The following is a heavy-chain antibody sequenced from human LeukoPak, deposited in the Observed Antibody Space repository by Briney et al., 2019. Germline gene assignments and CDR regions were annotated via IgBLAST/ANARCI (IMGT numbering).Heavy chain of an antibody. V-gene: IGHV3-30*02. Sequence: GGSLRLSCAASGFTFSSYGMHWVRQAPGKGLEWVAFIRYDGSNKYYADSVKGRFTISRDNSKSTLSLQMNSLRAEDTAIYYCATYRQVLLPFESWGQGTLVTVPS. CDR3: ATYRQVLLPFES. CDR1: GFTFSSYG. D-gene: IGHD2-8*02. J-gene: IGHJ4*02. CDR2: IRYDGSNK.